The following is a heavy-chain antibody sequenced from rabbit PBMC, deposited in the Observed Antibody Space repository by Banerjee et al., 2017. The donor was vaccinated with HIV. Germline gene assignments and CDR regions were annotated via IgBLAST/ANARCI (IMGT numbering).Heavy chain of an antibody. CDR3: ARDLVAVIGWNFGW. CDR2: IAVGDGST. J-gene: IGHJ6*01. D-gene: IGHD4-2*01. CDR1: GFSFSNKA. V-gene: IGHV1S47*01. Sequence: QEQLMESGGGLVKPEGSLTLSCTASGFSFSNKAVMCWVRQAPGKGLEWIACIAVGDGSTYDASWVNGRCSISRSTSLNTVTLQMTSLTAADTATYFFARDLVAVIGWNFGWWGPGTLVTVS.